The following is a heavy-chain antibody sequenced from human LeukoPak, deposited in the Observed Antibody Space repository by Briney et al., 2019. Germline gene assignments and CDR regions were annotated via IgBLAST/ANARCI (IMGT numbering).Heavy chain of an antibody. J-gene: IGHJ4*02. D-gene: IGHD3-22*01. Sequence: PGGSLRLSCAASGFTFSSYAMSWVRQAPGKGLEWVSAISGSGGSTYYADSVKGRFTISRDNSKNTLYLQMNSLRAEDTAVYYCANLPHYYDSSDYYYVSYFDYWGQGTLVTVSS. CDR2: ISGSGGST. CDR3: ANLPHYYDSSDYYYVSYFDY. V-gene: IGHV3-23*01. CDR1: GFTFSSYA.